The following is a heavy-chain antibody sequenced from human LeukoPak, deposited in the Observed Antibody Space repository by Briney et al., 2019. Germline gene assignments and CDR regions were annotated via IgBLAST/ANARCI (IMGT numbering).Heavy chain of an antibody. CDR2: IYTGGST. CDR3: ARLREIAAAGTGIFDY. D-gene: IGHD6-13*01. V-gene: IGHV4-4*07. CDR1: GCSISSYY. Sequence: SETLSLTCTVSGCSISSYYWSWIRQPAGKGLEWMGRIYTGGSTNYNPSLKSRVTISVDKSKNQFSLKLSSVTAADTAVYYCARLREIAAAGTGIFDYWGQGTLVTVSS. J-gene: IGHJ4*02.